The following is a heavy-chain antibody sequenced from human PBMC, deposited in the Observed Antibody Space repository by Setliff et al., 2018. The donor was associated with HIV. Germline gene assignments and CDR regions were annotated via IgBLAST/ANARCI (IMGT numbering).Heavy chain of an antibody. CDR3: AKSLEHCSGGSCYSYYYYMDV. V-gene: IGHV3-30*18. J-gene: IGHJ6*03. CDR2: ISYDGSNK. Sequence: GESLRLSCAASGFTFSSYGMHWVRQAPGKGLEWVAVISYDGSNKYYADSVKGRFTISRDNSKNTLYLQMNSLRAEDTAVYYCAKSLEHCSGGSCYSYYYYMDVWGKGTTVTVSS. D-gene: IGHD2-15*01. CDR1: GFTFSSYG.